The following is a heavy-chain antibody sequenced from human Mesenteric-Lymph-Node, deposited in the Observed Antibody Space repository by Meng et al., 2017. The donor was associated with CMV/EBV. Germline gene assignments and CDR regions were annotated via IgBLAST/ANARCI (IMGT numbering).Heavy chain of an antibody. J-gene: IGHJ4*02. V-gene: IGHV2-5*02. Sequence: QITLKESGPTLVKPTQTLTLTCTFSGFSLSTSGVGVGWLRQPPGKALEWLALIYWDDDQRYSPSLKSRLTLTKDTSKNQVVLTMNNMDPVDTATYYCAHSSGIAAAGPFYFDYWGQGTLVTVSS. CDR2: IYWDDDQ. D-gene: IGHD6-13*01. CDR1: GFSLSTSGVG. CDR3: AHSSGIAAAGPFYFDY.